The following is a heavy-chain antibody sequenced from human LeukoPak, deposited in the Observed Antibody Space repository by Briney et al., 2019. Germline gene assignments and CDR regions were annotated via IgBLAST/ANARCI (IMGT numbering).Heavy chain of an antibody. J-gene: IGHJ4*02. Sequence: PGGSLRLSCAASGFTVSGNYMSWVRQAPGKGLEWVSVIYSGGSTYYADSVKGRFTISRDNSKNTLYLQMNSLRAEDTAVYYCASVRWYYDFWSGYYFDYWGQGTLATVSS. D-gene: IGHD3-3*01. CDR1: GFTVSGNY. V-gene: IGHV3-66*02. CDR3: ASVRWYYDFWSGYYFDY. CDR2: IYSGGST.